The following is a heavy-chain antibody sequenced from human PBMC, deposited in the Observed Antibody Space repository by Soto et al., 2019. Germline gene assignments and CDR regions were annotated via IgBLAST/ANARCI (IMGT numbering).Heavy chain of an antibody. CDR1: GYTFNSYG. CDR2: ISVYNGNT. Sequence: ASVKVSCKASGYTFNSYGISWVRQAPGQGLEWMGWISVYNGNTNYAQKVQGRVTMTTDTSTSTAYMELRSLRSDDTGVYYCARGGYYYNAMVQLSYSGMDVWGQGTTVTVSS. V-gene: IGHV1-18*01. D-gene: IGHD5-12*01. CDR3: ARGGYYYNAMVQLSYSGMDV. J-gene: IGHJ6*02.